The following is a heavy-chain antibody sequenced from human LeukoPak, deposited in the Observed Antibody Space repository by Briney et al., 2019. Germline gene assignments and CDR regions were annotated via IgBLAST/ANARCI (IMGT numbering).Heavy chain of an antibody. Sequence: ASVKVSCKASGGTFSSYAISWVRQAPGQGLEWMGGIIPIFGTANYAQKFQGRVTITADKSTSTAHMELSSLRSEDTAVYYCARAYYYYSSGHFDYWGQGTLVTVSS. CDR2: IIPIFGTA. CDR1: GGTFSSYA. J-gene: IGHJ4*02. D-gene: IGHD3-22*01. CDR3: ARAYYYYSSGHFDY. V-gene: IGHV1-69*06.